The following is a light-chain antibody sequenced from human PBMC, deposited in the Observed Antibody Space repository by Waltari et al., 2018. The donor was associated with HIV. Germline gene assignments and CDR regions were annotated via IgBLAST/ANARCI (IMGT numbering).Light chain of an antibody. CDR2: QNS. J-gene: IGLJ2*01. CDR1: KLGDTY. CDR3: QAWDSSSAVV. Sequence: SYELTQPTSVSVSPGQTASITCSGDKLGDTYASWYQQKPGQSPVLVIYQNSKRPSGIPERFSGSNSGDTATLTISGTQAVDEADYYCQAWDSSSAVVFGGGTKLTVL. V-gene: IGLV3-1*01.